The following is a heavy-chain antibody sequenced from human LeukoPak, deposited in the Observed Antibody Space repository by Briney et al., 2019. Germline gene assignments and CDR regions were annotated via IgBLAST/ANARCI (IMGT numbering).Heavy chain of an antibody. Sequence: ASVKVSCTALGYTFTSYYIHWVRQAPGQGLEWMGWINPDSGATNYAQKFKGGVTMTRDKSITTVYMELNSLTSDDTAAYYCARDFKVGGYSYGSFDYWGQGALVTVSS. CDR2: INPDSGAT. V-gene: IGHV1-2*02. CDR3: ARDFKVGGYSYGSFDY. D-gene: IGHD5-18*01. CDR1: GYTFTSYY. J-gene: IGHJ4*01.